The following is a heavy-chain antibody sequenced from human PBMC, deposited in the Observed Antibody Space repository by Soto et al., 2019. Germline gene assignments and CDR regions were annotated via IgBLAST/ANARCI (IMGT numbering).Heavy chain of an antibody. V-gene: IGHV4-34*01. CDR3: ARGDSSSWYDAFDI. CDR2: INHSGST. D-gene: IGHD6-13*01. J-gene: IGHJ3*02. CDR1: GGSFSGYY. Sequence: SETLSLTCAVYGGSFSGYYWSWIRQPPGKGLEWIGEINHSGSTNYNPSLKSRVTISVDTSKNQFSLKLSSVTAADTAVYYCARGDSSSWYDAFDIWGQGTMVTVSS.